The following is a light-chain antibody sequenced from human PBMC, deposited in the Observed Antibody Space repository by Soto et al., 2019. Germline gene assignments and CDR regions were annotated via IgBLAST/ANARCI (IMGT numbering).Light chain of an antibody. V-gene: IGLV2-14*01. Sequence: ALTQPASVSGSPGQSIAISCTGTSSDVGAYDYVSWYQQYPGKAPKLIIYDVANRPSGVSDRFSGSKSGNTASLTISGPHTEDEADYHCSSYTSSSTLVFGGGTKLTVL. CDR3: SSYTSSSTLV. CDR1: SSDVGAYDY. J-gene: IGLJ2*01. CDR2: DVA.